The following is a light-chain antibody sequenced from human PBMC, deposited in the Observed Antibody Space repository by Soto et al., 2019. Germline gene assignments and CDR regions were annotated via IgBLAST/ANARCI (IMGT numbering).Light chain of an antibody. V-gene: IGKV3-20*01. CDR1: QSVRNNY. CDR2: DAS. J-gene: IGKJ5*01. CDR3: QHFGGTTFT. Sequence: EVVLTQSPDTLSLSPGERAALSCRASQSVRNNYLAWYQVRPGRAPRLLIYDASTKATAIPDRFSGSGSGTHFTLTISRLEPGDFAVYYCQHFGGTTFTFGQGTRLEIK.